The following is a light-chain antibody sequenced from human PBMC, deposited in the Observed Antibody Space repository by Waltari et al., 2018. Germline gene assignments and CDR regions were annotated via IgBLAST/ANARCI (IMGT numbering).Light chain of an antibody. Sequence: EIVLTQSPGTLSLSPGETATLSCRASQRVSSNYLAWYQQKPGQAPRLLIYGPSTRATDIPVRFSGGGSGTDFTLTISRLEPEDFAVYYCQQYDNSLWTFGQGTKVEIK. J-gene: IGKJ1*01. CDR1: QRVSSNY. CDR3: QQYDNSLWT. V-gene: IGKV3-20*01. CDR2: GPS.